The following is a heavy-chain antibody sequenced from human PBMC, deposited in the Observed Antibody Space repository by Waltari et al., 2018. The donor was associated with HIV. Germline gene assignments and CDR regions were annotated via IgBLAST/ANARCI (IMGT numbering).Heavy chain of an antibody. CDR3: ASLWELFA. J-gene: IGHJ5*02. CDR1: GFPFSSFE. CDR2: ISIDGKTK. D-gene: IGHD1-26*01. Sequence: EVQLVESGGGLVQPGGSLRLSCAASGFPFSSFEMDWVRQAPGKGLEWVSYISIDGKTKHYADSVNGRFTISSDSAQNSVFLQMNSLRVEDTAVYYCASLWELFAWGQGTLVTVSS. V-gene: IGHV3-48*03.